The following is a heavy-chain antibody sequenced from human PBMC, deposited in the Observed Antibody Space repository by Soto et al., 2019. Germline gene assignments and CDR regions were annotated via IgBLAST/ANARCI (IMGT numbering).Heavy chain of an antibody. D-gene: IGHD2-15*01. V-gene: IGHV4-39*01. Sequence: PSETLSLTCTVSGGSISSSSYYWGWIRQPPGKGLEWIGSIFYSGSTYYNPSLKSRVTISVDTSKNQFSLKLSSVTAADTAVYYCARHLTYCSAGSCYSDFPYYGMDVWGQGTTVPVSS. J-gene: IGHJ6*02. CDR3: ARHLTYCSAGSCYSDFPYYGMDV. CDR1: GGSISSSSYY. CDR2: IFYSGST.